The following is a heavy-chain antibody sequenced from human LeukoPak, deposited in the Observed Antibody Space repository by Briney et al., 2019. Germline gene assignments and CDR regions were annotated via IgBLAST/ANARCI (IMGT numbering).Heavy chain of an antibody. CDR3: ASFCHSCYSPLDY. Sequence: PGGSLRLSCAASGFTFSSYWMHWVRQAPGKGLVWVSRINSDGSSTSYADSVTGRFTISRDNAKNTLYLQMNSLRAEDTAVYYCASFCHSCYSPLDYWGQGTLVTVSS. J-gene: IGHJ4*02. CDR2: INSDGSST. CDR1: GFTFSSYW. V-gene: IGHV3-74*01. D-gene: IGHD2-15*01.